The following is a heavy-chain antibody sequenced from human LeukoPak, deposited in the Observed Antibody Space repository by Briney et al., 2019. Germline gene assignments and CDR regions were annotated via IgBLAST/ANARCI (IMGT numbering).Heavy chain of an antibody. J-gene: IGHJ4*02. Sequence: GGSLRLSCAASGFTFSYSAMSWVRQAPGKGLEWVSTVSGSGGSTYYADSVKGRFTISRDNAKKSLYLQMNSLRGEDTAVYYCARDAAYGYDRFDYWGQGTQVTVSS. D-gene: IGHD5-18*01. CDR3: ARDAAYGYDRFDY. V-gene: IGHV3-23*01. CDR2: VSGSGGST. CDR1: GFTFSYSA.